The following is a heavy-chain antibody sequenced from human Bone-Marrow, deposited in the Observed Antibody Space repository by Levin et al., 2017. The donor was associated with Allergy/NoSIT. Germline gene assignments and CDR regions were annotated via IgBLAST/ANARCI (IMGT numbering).Heavy chain of an antibody. CDR3: AKGQFRYSSGWYGPYYYYYMDV. Sequence: AGGSLRLSCAASGFTFSSYAMSWVRQAPGKGLEWVSAISGSGGSTYYADSVKGRFTISRDNSKNTLYLQMNSLRAEDTAVYYCAKGQFRYSSGWYGPYYYYYMDVWGKGTTVTVSS. D-gene: IGHD6-19*01. CDR2: ISGSGGST. J-gene: IGHJ6*03. V-gene: IGHV3-23*01. CDR1: GFTFSSYA.